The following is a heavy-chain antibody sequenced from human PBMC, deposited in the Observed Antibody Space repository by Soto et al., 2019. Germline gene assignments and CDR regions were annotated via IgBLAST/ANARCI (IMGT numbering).Heavy chain of an antibody. CDR1: GFTVSSNY. J-gene: IGHJ6*02. V-gene: IGHV3-53*01. CDR2: IYSGGST. Sequence: GGSLRLSCAASGFTVSSNYMSWVRQAPGKGLEWVSVIYSGGSTYYADSVKGRFTISRDNSKSTLYLQMNSLRAEDTAVYYCARDSDYYYGMDVWGQGTTVTVSS. CDR3: ARDSDYYYGMDV.